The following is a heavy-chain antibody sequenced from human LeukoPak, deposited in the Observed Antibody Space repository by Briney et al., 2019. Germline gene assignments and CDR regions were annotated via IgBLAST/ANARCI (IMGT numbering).Heavy chain of an antibody. Sequence: GGSLRLSCVASGFNFNNAWMSWVRQAPGKGLEWVANIKQDGSEKYYVDSVKGRFTISRDNAKNSLYLQMNSLRAEDTAVYYCARITDYYGMDVWGQGTTVTVSS. CDR1: GFNFNNAW. D-gene: IGHD3-10*01. CDR3: ARITDYYGMDV. CDR2: IKQDGSEK. J-gene: IGHJ6*02. V-gene: IGHV3-7*05.